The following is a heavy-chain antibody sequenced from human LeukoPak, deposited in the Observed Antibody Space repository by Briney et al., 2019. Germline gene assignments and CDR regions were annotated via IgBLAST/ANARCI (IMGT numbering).Heavy chain of an antibody. D-gene: IGHD5-18*01. V-gene: IGHV3-11*04. CDR3: AGRYSYGKTAFDY. CDR1: GFTFSDYY. Sequence: GGSLRLSCAASGFTFSDYYMSWIRQAPGKGLEWVSYISSSGSTIYYADSVKGRFTISRDNAKNSLYPQMNSLRAEDTAVYYCAGRYSYGKTAFDYWGQGTLVTVSS. J-gene: IGHJ4*02. CDR2: ISSSGSTI.